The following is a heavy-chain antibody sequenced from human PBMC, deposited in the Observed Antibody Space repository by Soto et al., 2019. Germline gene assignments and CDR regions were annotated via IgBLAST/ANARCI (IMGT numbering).Heavy chain of an antibody. J-gene: IGHJ4*02. CDR3: ARSFGHLDSGYDSLFLFDY. D-gene: IGHD5-12*01. Sequence: GASVKVSCKASGYTFTSYGISWVRQAPGQGLEWMGWISAYNGNTNYAQKLQGRVTMTTDTSTSTAYMELRSLRSDDTAVYYCARSFGHLDSGYDSLFLFDYWGQGTLVTVSS. CDR1: GYTFTSYG. CDR2: ISAYNGNT. V-gene: IGHV1-18*01.